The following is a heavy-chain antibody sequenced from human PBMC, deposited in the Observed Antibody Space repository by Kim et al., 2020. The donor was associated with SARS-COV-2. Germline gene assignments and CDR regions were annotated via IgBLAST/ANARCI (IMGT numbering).Heavy chain of an antibody. D-gene: IGHD5-12*01. CDR1: GVTFSSYA. CDR3: ARVREGGGYDYLGGDYFDY. V-gene: IGHV1-69*13. Sequence: SVKVSCKASGVTFSSYAISWVRQAPGQGLEWMGGIIPIFGTANYAQKFQGRVTITADESTSTAYMELSSLRSEDTAVYYCARVREGGGYDYLGGDYFDYWGQGTLVTVSS. J-gene: IGHJ4*02. CDR2: IIPIFGTA.